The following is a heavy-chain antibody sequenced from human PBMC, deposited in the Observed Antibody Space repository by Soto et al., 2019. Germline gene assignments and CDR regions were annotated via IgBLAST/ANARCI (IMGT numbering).Heavy chain of an antibody. CDR3: ARDGYCSGGSCSRKGYYYYGMDV. J-gene: IGHJ6*02. V-gene: IGHV1-46*01. D-gene: IGHD2-15*01. CDR2: IYPSGGST. Sequence: ASVKVSCKASGYTFTSYYMHWVXXXXXXXXXXXXXIYPSGGSTSYAQKFQGRVTMTRDTSTSTVYMELSSLRSEDTAVYYCARDGYCSGGSCSRKGYYYYGMDVWGQGTTVTVSS. CDR1: GYTFTSYY.